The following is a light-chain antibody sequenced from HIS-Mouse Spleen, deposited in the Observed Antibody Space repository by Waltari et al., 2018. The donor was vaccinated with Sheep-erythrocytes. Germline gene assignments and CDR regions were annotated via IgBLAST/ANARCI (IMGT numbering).Light chain of an antibody. Sequence: QSALTQPASVSGSPGQSITISCTGTSSDVGSYNLVSWYQQHPGKAPKLMIYEGSKRPSGVANRFCGAKARNTASLTISGIQAEDEADYYCCSSAGSSTPWVFGGGTKLTVL. J-gene: IGLJ3*02. CDR3: CSSAGSSTPWV. V-gene: IGLV2-23*01. CDR2: EGS. CDR1: SSDVGSYNL.